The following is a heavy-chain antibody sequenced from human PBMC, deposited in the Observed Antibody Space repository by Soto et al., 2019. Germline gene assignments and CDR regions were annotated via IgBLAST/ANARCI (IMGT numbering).Heavy chain of an antibody. Sequence: QVQLVESGGGLVKPGGSLRLSCAASGFTFSDYYMSWIRQAPGKGLEWVSYISSSSSYTNYADSVKGRFTISRDNAKNSLYLQMNSLRAEDTAVYYCATTAGGAAAVDYWGQGTLVTVSS. CDR2: ISSSSSYT. CDR3: ATTAGGAAAVDY. V-gene: IGHV3-11*05. D-gene: IGHD6-13*01. J-gene: IGHJ4*02. CDR1: GFTFSDYY.